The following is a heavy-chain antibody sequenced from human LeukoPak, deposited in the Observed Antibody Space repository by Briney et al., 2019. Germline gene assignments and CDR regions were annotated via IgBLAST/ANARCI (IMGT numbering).Heavy chain of an antibody. D-gene: IGHD1-26*01. CDR1: GASMNNYY. J-gene: IGHJ4*02. CDR2: VFSRGTT. V-gene: IGHV4-59*08. Sequence: SDTLSLTCTVSGASMNNYYWSWIRQSPEKGLEWLGFVFSRGTTNLNPSFKSRLIMSIDTSKNQFSLKLSSVTAADTAVYFCARSWAAKWELPGQFDSWGQGRLVSVSS. CDR3: ARSWAAKWELPGQFDS.